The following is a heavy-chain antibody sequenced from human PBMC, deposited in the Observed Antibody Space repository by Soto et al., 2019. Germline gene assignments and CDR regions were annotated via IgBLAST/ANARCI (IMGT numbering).Heavy chain of an antibody. CDR2: ISSSSSTI. J-gene: IGHJ4*02. CDR3: ARGGRAFDY. CDR1: GFTFSSYS. D-gene: IGHD3-16*01. V-gene: IGHV3-48*01. Sequence: ESGGGLVQPGGSLRLSCAASGFTFSSYSMNWVRQAPGKGLEWVSYISSSSSTIYYADSVKGRFTISRDNAKNSLYLQMNSLRAEDTAVYYCARGGRAFDYWGQGTLVTVSS.